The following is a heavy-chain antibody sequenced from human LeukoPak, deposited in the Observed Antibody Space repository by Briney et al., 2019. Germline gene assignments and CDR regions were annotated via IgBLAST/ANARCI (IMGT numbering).Heavy chain of an antibody. Sequence: PGGSLRHSCAASGFTFSSYWMSWVRQAPGKVLEWVPNIKQDGSEKYYVDSVKGRFTISRDNAKNSLYLQMNSLRAEDTAVYYCARVSGSYLSNNFDYWGQGPLVTVSS. V-gene: IGHV3-7*01. J-gene: IGHJ4*02. CDR1: GFTFSSYW. CDR3: ARVSGSYLSNNFDY. D-gene: IGHD1-26*01. CDR2: IKQDGSEK.